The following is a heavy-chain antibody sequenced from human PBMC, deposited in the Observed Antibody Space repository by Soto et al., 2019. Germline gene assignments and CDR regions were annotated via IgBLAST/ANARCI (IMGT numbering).Heavy chain of an antibody. CDR2: LYYGRSA. CDR1: GDSISSYY. V-gene: IGHV4-59*08. J-gene: IGHJ5*02. Sequence: PSETLFLTCAVSGDSISSYYCMWIRQPPGKGLECIGYLYYGRSANYNPSLKSRVTLSVDTSTNQFSLKLSSVTAADTAVYYCARHGERTIRSLNWFDPWGQGTLVTVSS. D-gene: IGHD4-17*01. CDR3: ARHGERTIRSLNWFDP.